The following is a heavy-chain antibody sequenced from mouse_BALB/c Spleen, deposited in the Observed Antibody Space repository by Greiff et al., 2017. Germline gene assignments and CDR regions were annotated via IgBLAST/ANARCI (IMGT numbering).Heavy chain of an antibody. V-gene: IGHV5-9-4*01. CDR2: ISSGGSYT. Sequence: EVKVVESGGGLVKPGGSLKLSCAASGFTFSSYAMSWVRQSPEKRLEWVAEISSGGSYTYYPDTVTGRFTISRDNAKNTLYLEMSSLRSEDTAMYYCARDEYGSSAWFAYWGQGTLVTVSA. CDR3: ARDEYGSSAWFAY. CDR1: GFTFSSYA. J-gene: IGHJ3*01. D-gene: IGHD2-10*02.